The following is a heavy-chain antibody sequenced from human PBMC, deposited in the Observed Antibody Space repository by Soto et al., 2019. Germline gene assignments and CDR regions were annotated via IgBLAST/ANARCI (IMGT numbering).Heavy chain of an antibody. CDR3: ARAGSSSWYYWFDP. CDR2: MNPNSGNT. V-gene: IGHV1-8*01. J-gene: IGHJ5*02. D-gene: IGHD6-13*01. Sequence: QVQLVQSGAEVKKPGASVKVSCKASGYTFTSYDINWVRQATGQGLEWMGWMNPNSGNTGYAQKFQGRVTMTRNTSISTAYMELSSLRSEDTAVHYCARAGSSSWYYWFDPWGQGTLVTVSS. CDR1: GYTFTSYD.